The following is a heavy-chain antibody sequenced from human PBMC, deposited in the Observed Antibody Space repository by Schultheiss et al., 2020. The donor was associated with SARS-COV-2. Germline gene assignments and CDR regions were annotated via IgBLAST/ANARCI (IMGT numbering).Heavy chain of an antibody. CDR3: ALDTAMVIYYFDY. J-gene: IGHJ4*02. CDR1: GFTFSSYA. D-gene: IGHD5-18*01. Sequence: GGSLRLSCAASGFTFSSYAMHWVRQAPGKGLEWVSAISGSGGSTYYADSVKGRFTISRDNSKNTLYLQMNSLRAEDTAVYYCALDTAMVIYYFDYWGQGTLVTVSS. V-gene: IGHV3-23*01. CDR2: ISGSGGST.